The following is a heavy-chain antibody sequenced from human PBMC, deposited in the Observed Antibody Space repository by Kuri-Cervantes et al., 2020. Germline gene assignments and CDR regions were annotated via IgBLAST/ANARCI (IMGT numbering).Heavy chain of an antibody. D-gene: IGHD6-13*01. J-gene: IGHJ4*02. Sequence: SCAISGDSVSSNSAAWNWIKQSPSRCLEWLGRTYYRSKWYNDYAVSVKSRITINPDTSKNQFSLQLNSVTPEDTAVYYCARDVASSWYDPHYFDYWGQGTLVTVSS. CDR3: ARDVASSWYDPHYFDY. CDR2: TYYRSKWYN. V-gene: IGHV6-1*01. CDR1: GDSVSSNSAA.